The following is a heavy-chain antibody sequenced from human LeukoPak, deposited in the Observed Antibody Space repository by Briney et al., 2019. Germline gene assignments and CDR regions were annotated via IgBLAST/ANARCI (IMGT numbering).Heavy chain of an antibody. J-gene: IGHJ4*02. Sequence: GGSLRLSCAASGFTFSGFGMHWVRRAPGKGLEWVAVIWYDGSNKYYADSVKGRFTISRDNPKNTLYVQMNSLRAEDTAVYYCARGRGADYGGNSGYFDYWGQGTLVTVSS. CDR3: ARGRGADYGGNSGYFDY. D-gene: IGHD4-23*01. CDR2: IWYDGSNK. CDR1: GFTFSGFG. V-gene: IGHV3-33*01.